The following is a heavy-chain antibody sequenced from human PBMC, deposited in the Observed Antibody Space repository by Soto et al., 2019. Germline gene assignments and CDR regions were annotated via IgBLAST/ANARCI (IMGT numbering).Heavy chain of an antibody. D-gene: IGHD3-22*01. V-gene: IGHV4-31*03. Sequence: SETLALGCTVSGGSISRGVYYGIWIRQHPGKGLEWIGYIYYGGSTYYNPSLKSRVTISVDTSKNQFSLKLSSVTAADTAVYYCARASGYYSPFDYWGQGTLVTVSS. CDR1: GGSISRGVYY. J-gene: IGHJ4*02. CDR3: ARASGYYSPFDY. CDR2: IYYGGST.